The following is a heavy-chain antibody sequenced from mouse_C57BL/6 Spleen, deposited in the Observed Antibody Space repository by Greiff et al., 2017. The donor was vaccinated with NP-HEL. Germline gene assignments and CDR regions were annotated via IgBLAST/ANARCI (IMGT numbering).Heavy chain of an antibody. Sequence: QVQLQQPGAELVKPGASVKLSCKASGYTFTSYWMHWVKQRPGQGLEWIGMIHPNSGSTNYNEKFKSKATLTVDKSSSTAYMQLSSLTSEDSAVYYGARTAQVAWFAYWGQGTLVTVSA. V-gene: IGHV1-64*01. CDR2: IHPNSGST. CDR3: ARTAQVAWFAY. CDR1: GYTFTSYW. J-gene: IGHJ3*01. D-gene: IGHD3-2*02.